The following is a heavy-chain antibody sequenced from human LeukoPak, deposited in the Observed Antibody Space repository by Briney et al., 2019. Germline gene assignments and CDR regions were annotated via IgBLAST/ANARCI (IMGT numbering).Heavy chain of an antibody. CDR1: GFTFSSYS. CDR3: AKDHKLWLVSY. D-gene: IGHD6-19*01. V-gene: IGHV3-48*01. J-gene: IGHJ4*02. CDR2: ISSSSSTI. Sequence: GGSLRLSCAASGFTFSSYSMNWVRQAPGKGLEWVSYISSSSSTIYYADSVKGRFTISRDNAKNSLYLQMNSLRAEDTAVYYCAKDHKLWLVSYWGQGTLVTVSS.